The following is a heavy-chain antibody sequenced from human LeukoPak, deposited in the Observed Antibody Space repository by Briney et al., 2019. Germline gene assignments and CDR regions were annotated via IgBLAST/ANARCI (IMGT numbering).Heavy chain of an antibody. CDR3: ARLYDFWSGYTQHYYYYYGMDV. CDR2: MNPNSGNT. Sequence: ASVKVSCTASGYTFTSYDINWARQAPGQGLEGMGWMNPNSGNTGYAQKFQGRVTMTRNTSISTAYMELSSLRSEDTAVYYCARLYDFWSGYTQHYYYYYGMDVWGQGTTVTVSS. V-gene: IGHV1-8*01. D-gene: IGHD3-3*01. CDR1: GYTFTSYD. J-gene: IGHJ6*02.